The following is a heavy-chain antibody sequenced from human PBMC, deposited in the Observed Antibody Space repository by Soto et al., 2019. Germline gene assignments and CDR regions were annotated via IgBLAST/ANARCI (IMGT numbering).Heavy chain of an antibody. CDR1: GGSISSGGYY. CDR3: AKSRDSTGWYYFDY. V-gene: IGHV4-31*03. Sequence: QVQLQESGPGLVKPSQTLSLTCTVSGGSISSGGYYWSWIRQHPGKGLEWIGYIYYGGSTYYNPSLKSRVTISVDTSKNQFSLKLSSVTAADTAVYYCAKSRDSTGWYYFDYWGPGTLVTVSS. J-gene: IGHJ4*02. D-gene: IGHD6-19*01. CDR2: IYYGGST.